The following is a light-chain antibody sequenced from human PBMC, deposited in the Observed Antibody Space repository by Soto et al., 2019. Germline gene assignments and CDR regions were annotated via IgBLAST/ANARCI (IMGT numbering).Light chain of an antibody. Sequence: QSALTQPASVSGSPGQSITISCTGTSSDIGGYNMVSWYQQHPRKAPKLMIYEVTNRPSGISDRFSASKSGNTASLTISGLQAEDEGDYYCAAWDDSLKGWVFGGGTKLTVL. CDR3: AAWDDSLKGWV. CDR1: SSDIGGYNM. V-gene: IGLV2-14*01. CDR2: EVT. J-gene: IGLJ3*02.